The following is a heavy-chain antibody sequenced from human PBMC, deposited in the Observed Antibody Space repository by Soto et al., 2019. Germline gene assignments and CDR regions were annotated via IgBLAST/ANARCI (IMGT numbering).Heavy chain of an antibody. CDR3: ARDIKNAFFYGMAV. J-gene: IGHJ6*02. D-gene: IGHD2-2*01. CDR2: IIPIFGTG. CDR1: GGTFNIYA. V-gene: IGHV1-69*13. Sequence: ASVKVSCKASGGTFNIYAISWVRQAPGQGLEWMGGIIPIFGTGNYAQKFQGRVTITADEPTSTAYMELSSLRSEDTAVYYCARDIKNAFFYGMAVWGQGTMVTVSS.